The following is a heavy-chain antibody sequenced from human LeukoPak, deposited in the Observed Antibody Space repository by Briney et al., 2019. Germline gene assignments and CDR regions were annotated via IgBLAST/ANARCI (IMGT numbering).Heavy chain of an antibody. CDR3: ARDARITMVREYYYGMDV. CDR1: GFTFSSYE. J-gene: IGHJ6*02. CDR2: ISSSGSTI. D-gene: IGHD3-10*01. Sequence: GGSLRLSCAASGFTFSSYEMNWVRQAPGKGLEWVSYISSSGSTIYYADSVKGRFTISRDNAKNSLYLQMNSLRAEDTAVYYCARDARITMVREYYYGMDVWGQGTTVTVSS. V-gene: IGHV3-48*03.